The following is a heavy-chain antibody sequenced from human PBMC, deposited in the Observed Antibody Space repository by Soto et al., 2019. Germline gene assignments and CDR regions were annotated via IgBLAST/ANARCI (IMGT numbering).Heavy chain of an antibody. Sequence: SETLSLTCIVSGGSISSHYWNWIRQPPGKGLEWIGYIYYSGRTNYNPSLKSRVTISVDTSKNQFSLNLSSVTAADTAVYYCARDSGCSYYYYYGMDVWGQGTTVTVSS. J-gene: IGHJ6*02. CDR2: IYYSGRT. D-gene: IGHD2-8*01. CDR3: ARDSGCSYYYYYGMDV. V-gene: IGHV4-59*11. CDR1: GGSISSHY.